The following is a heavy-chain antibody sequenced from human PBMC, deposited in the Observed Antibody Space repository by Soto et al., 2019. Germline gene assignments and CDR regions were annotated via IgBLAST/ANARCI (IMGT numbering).Heavy chain of an antibody. CDR2: INPNSGGT. J-gene: IGHJ5*02. V-gene: IGHV1-2*02. Sequence: ASVKVSCKASGYTFTSYYMHWVRQAPGQGLEWMGTINPNSGGTKYVQKFQGRVTMTRDTSISTVYLELSRLRSDDTAVYYCARGWGIAAPGPNWFDPWGQGTLVTVSS. CDR3: ARGWGIAAPGPNWFDP. D-gene: IGHD6-13*01. CDR1: GYTFTSYY.